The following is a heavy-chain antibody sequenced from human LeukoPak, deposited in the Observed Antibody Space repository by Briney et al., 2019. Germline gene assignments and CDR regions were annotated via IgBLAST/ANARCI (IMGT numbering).Heavy chain of an antibody. CDR2: ISTGSTYI. D-gene: IGHD3-9*01. CDR3: ARDILTGSQSRFQH. Sequence: GGSLRLSCVASGFIFSDYSMNWVRQAPGKGLEWVSSISTGSTYIHYADSVKGRFTISRDNTKNSLYLQMNGLKAEDTAVYYCARDILTGSQSRFQHWGQGTLVTVSS. J-gene: IGHJ1*01. V-gene: IGHV3-21*01. CDR1: GFIFSDYS.